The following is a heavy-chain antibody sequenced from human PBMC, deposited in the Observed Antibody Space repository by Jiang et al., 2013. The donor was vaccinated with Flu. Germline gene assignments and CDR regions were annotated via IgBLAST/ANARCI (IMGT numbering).Heavy chain of an antibody. D-gene: IGHD3-22*01. V-gene: IGHV4-30-4*01. CDR2: IYYSGST. CDR1: GGSISSGDYY. CDR3: ARGSNYYDSSGYQLGPWYLIS. J-gene: IGHJ2*01. Sequence: GPGLVKPSQTLSLTCTVSGGSISSGDYYWSWIRQPPGKGLEWIGYIYYSGSTYYNPSLKSRVTISVDTSKNQFSLKLSSVTAADTAVYYCARGSNYYDSSGYQLGPWYLISGAVAPWSLSPQ.